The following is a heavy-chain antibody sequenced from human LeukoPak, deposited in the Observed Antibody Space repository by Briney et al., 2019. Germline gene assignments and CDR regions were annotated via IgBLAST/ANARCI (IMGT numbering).Heavy chain of an antibody. J-gene: IGHJ5*02. D-gene: IGHD4-17*01. V-gene: IGHV4-30-4*01. CDR3: TRGDYSDAHWFDP. Sequence: SQTLSLTCTISGGSISSGVYYWSWIRQPPGKGLEWIGYIYYSGSTYYNPSLKSRVTISVDTSKNQFSLKLSSVTAADTAVYYCTRGDYSDAHWFDPWGQGTLVTVSS. CDR1: GGSISSGVYY. CDR2: IYYSGST.